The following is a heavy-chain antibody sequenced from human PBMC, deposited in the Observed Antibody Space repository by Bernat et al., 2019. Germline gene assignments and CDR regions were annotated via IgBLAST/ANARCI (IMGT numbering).Heavy chain of an antibody. CDR3: ARDPSAVTNYFYFDY. CDR2: IGYDGSKK. Sequence: QVQLVESGGGVVQPGRSLRLSCAASGYTFSSYVMHWVRQSPGRGLEWVAVIGYDGSKKYYADSVEGRFTISRDDSKNTLYLQMNSLRAEDTAVYYCARDPSAVTNYFYFDYWGQGTLVTVSS. J-gene: IGHJ4*02. V-gene: IGHV3-33*01. D-gene: IGHD4-17*01. CDR1: GYTFSSYV.